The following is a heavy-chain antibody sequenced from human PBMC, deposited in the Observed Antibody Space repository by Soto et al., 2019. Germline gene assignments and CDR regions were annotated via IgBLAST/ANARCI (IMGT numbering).Heavy chain of an antibody. CDR2: IYYSGST. CDR3: ARGRTWFDP. V-gene: IGHV4-31*03. J-gene: IGHJ5*02. CDR1: GGSIVSGGYC. Sequence: SETLSLTCTVSGGSIVSGGYCCVWIRQHPGKGLEWIGYIYYSGSTNYNPSLKSRVTISVHTSKNQFSLKLSSVTAADTAVYYCARGRTWFDPWGQGTLVTVSS.